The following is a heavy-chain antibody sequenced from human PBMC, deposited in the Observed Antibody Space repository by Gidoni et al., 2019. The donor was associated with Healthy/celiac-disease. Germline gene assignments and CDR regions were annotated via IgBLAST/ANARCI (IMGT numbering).Heavy chain of an antibody. CDR2: IYPGDSDT. CDR1: GYNFATYY. D-gene: IGHD5-18*01. Sequence: EVQLVQSGAEVKKHGESLKISCRGSGYNFATYYIAWVRQMPVKGLEWMGIIYPGDSDTRDSPSFQGQVTISADKSISTAYLQWSSLRASDTAIYYCARHYAGYGYFTHWGQGTLVTASS. CDR3: ARHYAGYGYFTH. J-gene: IGHJ4*02. V-gene: IGHV5-51*01.